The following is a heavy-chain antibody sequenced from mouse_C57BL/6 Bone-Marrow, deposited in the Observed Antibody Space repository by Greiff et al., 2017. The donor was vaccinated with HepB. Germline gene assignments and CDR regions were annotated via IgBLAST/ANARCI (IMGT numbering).Heavy chain of an antibody. Sequence: EVMLVESGEGLVKPGGSLKLSCAASGFTFSSYAMSWVRQTPEKRLEWVAYISSGCDYIYYADTVKGRFTISRDNARNTLYLQMSSLKSEDTAMYYCTRHYSILFAYWGQGTLVTVSA. D-gene: IGHD2-5*01. CDR1: GFTFSSYA. CDR2: ISSGCDYI. V-gene: IGHV5-9-1*02. CDR3: TRHYSILFAY. J-gene: IGHJ3*01.